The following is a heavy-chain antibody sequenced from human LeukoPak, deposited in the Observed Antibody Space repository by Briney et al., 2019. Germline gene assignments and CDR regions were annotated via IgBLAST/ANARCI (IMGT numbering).Heavy chain of an antibody. CDR3: ATLGDGLGPSGAWN. V-gene: IGHV3-21*01. J-gene: IGHJ4*02. Sequence: GGSLGLSCAASGFTFTNYAFNWVRQAPGKGPEWVSSISLSSTYIYYADSVRGRFTISRDNAKNSLYLQMNSLRAEDTAVYYCATLGDGLGPSGAWNWGQGTLVTVSS. CDR2: ISLSSTYI. CDR1: GFTFTNYA. D-gene: IGHD5-24*01.